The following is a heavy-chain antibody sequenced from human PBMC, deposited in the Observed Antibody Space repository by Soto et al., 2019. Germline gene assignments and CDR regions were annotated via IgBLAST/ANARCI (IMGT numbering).Heavy chain of an antibody. Sequence: QVQLVESGGGVVQPGRSLRLSCAASGFTFSSYGMHWVRQAPGKGLEWVAVISYDGSNKYYADSVKGRFTISRDNSKNTLYLQMNSLRAEDRAVYYCAGSITIFGVAIDYWGQGTLVTVSS. J-gene: IGHJ4*02. CDR1: GFTFSSYG. CDR3: AGSITIFGVAIDY. CDR2: ISYDGSNK. V-gene: IGHV3-30*03. D-gene: IGHD3-3*01.